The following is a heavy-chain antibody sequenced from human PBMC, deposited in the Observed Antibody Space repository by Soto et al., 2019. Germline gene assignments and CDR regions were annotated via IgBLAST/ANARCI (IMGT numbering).Heavy chain of an antibody. CDR1: GNSVRSSFANYY. CDR3: ARVGDKAGAY. J-gene: IGHJ4*02. D-gene: IGHD3-10*01. V-gene: IGHV4-61*01. Sequence: QVQLQESGPRLVKPSETLSLTCTVSGNSVRSSFANYYWRWMRQPPGKGLEWIGYVHSSGGTDYNPPLKSRVTISVDTSKNQFSLKLRSVTAADTAMYYCARVGDKAGAYWGQGTLVTVSS. CDR2: VHSSGGT.